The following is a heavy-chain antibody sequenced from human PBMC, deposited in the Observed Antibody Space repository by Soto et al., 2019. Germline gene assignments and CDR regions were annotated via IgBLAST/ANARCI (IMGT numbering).Heavy chain of an antibody. CDR1: GGSISSGGYS. CDR3: ARGRRDSSGSYWQGGEATRKYYFDY. V-gene: IGHV4-30-2*01. D-gene: IGHD3-22*01. CDR2: IYHSGST. J-gene: IGHJ4*02. Sequence: TLSLTCAVSGGSISSGGYSWSWIRQPPGKGLEWIGYIYHSGSTYYNPSLKSRVTISVERSKNQFSLKLSSVTAADTAVYYCARGRRDSSGSYWQGGEATRKYYFDYWGKVTLVTVSS.